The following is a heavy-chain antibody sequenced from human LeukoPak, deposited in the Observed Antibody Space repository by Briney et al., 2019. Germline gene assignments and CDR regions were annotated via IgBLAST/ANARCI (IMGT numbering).Heavy chain of an antibody. V-gene: IGHV4-59*08. CDR2: IYYTGNT. Sequence: SETLSLTCTVSGGSISNYYWIWIRQPPGKGLEYIGYIYYTGNTNYNPSLKSRVTISVDTSKNQFSLKLTSVTAADTAVYYCVRQTYYETGTTPNRGFDSWGQGTLVTVSS. CDR1: GGSISNYY. J-gene: IGHJ4*02. CDR3: VRQTYYETGTTPNRGFDS. D-gene: IGHD3-22*01.